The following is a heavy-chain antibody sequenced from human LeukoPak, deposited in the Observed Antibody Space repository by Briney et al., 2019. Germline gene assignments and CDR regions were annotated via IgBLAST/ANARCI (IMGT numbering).Heavy chain of an antibody. CDR2: IYRDGST. Sequence: GGSLRLPCAASGFAVSTNYLSWVRQSPGKGLEWVSVIYRDGSTYYTDSVKGRFTLSRDNSKNTLYLQMNSLRPEHTAVYYCARDQRSESYYPWGWFDPWGQGTLVTVSS. J-gene: IGHJ5*02. D-gene: IGHD1-26*01. V-gene: IGHV3-66*02. CDR1: GFAVSTNY. CDR3: ARDQRSESYYPWGWFDP.